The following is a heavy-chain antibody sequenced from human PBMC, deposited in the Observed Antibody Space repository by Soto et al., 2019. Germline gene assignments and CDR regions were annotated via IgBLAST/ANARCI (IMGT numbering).Heavy chain of an antibody. J-gene: IGHJ4*02. CDR3: ARGLRFLEWLLKGALRREYFDY. V-gene: IGHV3-33*01. CDR1: GFTFSSYG. CDR2: IWYDGSNK. D-gene: IGHD3-3*01. Sequence: GGSLRLSCAASGFTFSSYGMHWVRQAPGKGLEWVAVIWYDGSNKYYADSVKGRFTISRDNSKNTLYLQMNSLRAEDTAVYYCARGLRFLEWLLKGALRREYFDYWGQGTLVTVSS.